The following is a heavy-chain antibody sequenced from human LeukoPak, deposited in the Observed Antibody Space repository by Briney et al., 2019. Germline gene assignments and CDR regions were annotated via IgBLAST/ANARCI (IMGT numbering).Heavy chain of an antibody. CDR1: GGTFSSYA. D-gene: IGHD6-13*01. CDR2: INPNSGDT. Sequence: GASVKVSCKASGGTFSSYAISWLRQAPGQGLEWMGWINPNSGDTGYAQKFQGRVTMTRDMSISTIYMELTRLRSDDTALYYCARWDGYSSSPDYWGQGTLVTVSS. V-gene: IGHV1-2*02. CDR3: ARWDGYSSSPDY. J-gene: IGHJ4*02.